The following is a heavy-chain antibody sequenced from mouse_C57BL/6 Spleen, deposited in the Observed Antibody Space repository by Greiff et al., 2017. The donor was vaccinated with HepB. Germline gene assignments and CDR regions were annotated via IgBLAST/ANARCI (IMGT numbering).Heavy chain of an antibody. CDR2: IHPNSGST. D-gene: IGHD1-1*01. J-gene: IGHJ4*01. CDR1: GYTFTSYW. V-gene: IGHV1-64*01. CDR3: ARDYGSSPPYAMDY. Sequence: QVQLQQPGAELVKPGASVKLSCKASGYTFTSYWMHWVKQRPGQGLEWIGMIHPNSGSTNYNEKFKSKATLTVDKSSSTAYMQLSSLTSEDSAVYYWARDYGSSPPYAMDYWGQGTSVTVAS.